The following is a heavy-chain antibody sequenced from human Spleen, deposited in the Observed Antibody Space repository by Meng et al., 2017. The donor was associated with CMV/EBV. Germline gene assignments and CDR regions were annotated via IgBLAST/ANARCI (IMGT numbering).Heavy chain of an antibody. Sequence: GGSLRLSCAAFGFTFSSYWMSWVRQAPGKGLEWVANIKQDGSEKYYVDSVKGRFTISRDNAKNSLYLQMNSLRAEDTAVYYCARNLPAALGSFDIWGQGTMVTVSS. CDR1: GFTFSSYW. V-gene: IGHV3-7*01. J-gene: IGHJ3*02. CDR2: IKQDGSEK. D-gene: IGHD2-2*01. CDR3: ARNLPAALGSFDI.